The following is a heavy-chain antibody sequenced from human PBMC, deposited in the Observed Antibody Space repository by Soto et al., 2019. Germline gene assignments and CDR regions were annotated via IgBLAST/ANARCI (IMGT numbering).Heavy chain of an antibody. CDR3: ARXSRSCSGGSCYPSYFDY. CDR2: ISYDGSNK. D-gene: IGHD2-15*01. V-gene: IGHV3-30-3*01. Sequence: GGSLRLSCAASGFTFSSYAMHWVRQAPGKGLEWVAVISYDGSNKYYADSVKGRFTISRDNSKNTLYLQMNSLRAEDTAVYYCARXSRSCSGGSCYPSYFDYWGPGTLVTVSS. J-gene: IGHJ4*02. CDR1: GFTFSSYA.